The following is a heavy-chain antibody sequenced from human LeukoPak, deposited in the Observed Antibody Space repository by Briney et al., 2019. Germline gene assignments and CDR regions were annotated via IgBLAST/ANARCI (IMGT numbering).Heavy chain of an antibody. Sequence: ASVKASCKASGYTFTGYFMHWVRQAPGQGLEWMGWINPNSGGTNFAQKFQGRVTTARGTPNSKAYMELSRLRSDDTAVYYCARGGSPIYYYYMDVWGKGTTVTISS. J-gene: IGHJ6*03. CDR2: INPNSGGT. V-gene: IGHV1-2*02. CDR1: GYTFTGYF. CDR3: ARGGSPIYYYYMDV. D-gene: IGHD2-2*01.